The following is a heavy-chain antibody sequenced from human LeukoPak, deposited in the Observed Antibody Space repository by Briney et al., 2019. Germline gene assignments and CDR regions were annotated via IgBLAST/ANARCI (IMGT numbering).Heavy chain of an antibody. J-gene: IGHJ3*02. CDR2: ISGSGGST. V-gene: IGHV3-23*01. Sequence: GGSLRLSCAASGFAFSRYAMSWVRQAPGKGLEWVSAISGSGGSTYYADSVKGRFTISRDNSKNTLYLQMNSLRAEDTAVYYCATQGVVIRRDDAFDIWGQGTMVTVSS. CDR1: GFAFSRYA. D-gene: IGHD3-3*01. CDR3: ATQGVVIRRDDAFDI.